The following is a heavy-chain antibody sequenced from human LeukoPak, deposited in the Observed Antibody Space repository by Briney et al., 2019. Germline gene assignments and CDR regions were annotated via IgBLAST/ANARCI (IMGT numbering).Heavy chain of an antibody. CDR2: IRSKANSYAT. Sequence: GGSLRLSCAASGFTFSGSAMHWGRQASGKGLEWVGRIRSKANSYATAYAASVKGRFTISRDDSKNTAYLQMNSLKTEDTAVYYCTRPPTIAAAGTIGYWGQGTLVTVSS. V-gene: IGHV3-73*01. D-gene: IGHD6-13*01. CDR1: GFTFSGSA. J-gene: IGHJ4*02. CDR3: TRPPTIAAAGTIGY.